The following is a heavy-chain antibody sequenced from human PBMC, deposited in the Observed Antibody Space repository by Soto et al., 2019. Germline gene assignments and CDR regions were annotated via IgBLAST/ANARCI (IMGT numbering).Heavy chain of an antibody. CDR3: AKDRMSRNSVWDPFDV. D-gene: IGHD4-4*01. CDR1: GFIFSEYA. J-gene: IGHJ3*01. V-gene: IGHV3-23*01. Sequence: PGGSLRLSCTPSGFIFSEYAMSWVRQAPGKGPEWVSSIGGPGDDTYYADYVKGRFTISRDNSKNTLYLQMNSLRGDDTAIYYCAKDRMSRNSVWDPFDVWGQGTMVTV. CDR2: IGGPGDDT.